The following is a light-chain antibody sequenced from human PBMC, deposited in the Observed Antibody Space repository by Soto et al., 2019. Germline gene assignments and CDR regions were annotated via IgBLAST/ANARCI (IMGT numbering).Light chain of an antibody. CDR3: SSYTGGNPSYV. CDR2: EVT. Sequence: QSALTQPPSASGSPGQSVTISCTGTSSDVGGYDYVSWYQQHPGKAPKLMIYEVTIRPSGVSDCFSGSKSGNTASLTVSGLQAEDEADYYCSSYTGGNPSYVFGTGTKVNVL. J-gene: IGLJ1*01. V-gene: IGLV2-8*01. CDR1: SSDVGGYDY.